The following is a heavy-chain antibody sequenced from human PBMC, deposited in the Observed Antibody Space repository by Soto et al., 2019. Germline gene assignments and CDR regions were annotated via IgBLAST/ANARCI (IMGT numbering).Heavy chain of an antibody. D-gene: IGHD6-19*01. J-gene: IGHJ4*02. Sequence: EVQLVESGGVVVXXXXXXXLSCAAXGXTFDDYTMHWVRQAPGKGLEWVSLISWDGGSTYYADSVKGRFTISRDNSKNSLYLQMNSLRTEDTALYYCAKVAGRANYFDYWGQGTLVTVSS. CDR2: ISWDGGST. V-gene: IGHV3-43*01. CDR1: GXTFDDYT. CDR3: AKVAGRANYFDY.